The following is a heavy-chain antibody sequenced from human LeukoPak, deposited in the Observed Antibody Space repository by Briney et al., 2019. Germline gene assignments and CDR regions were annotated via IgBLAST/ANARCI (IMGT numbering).Heavy chain of an antibody. CDR2: ISSSSSYI. J-gene: IGHJ4*02. CDR1: GFIFSSYS. D-gene: IGHD6-13*01. CDR3: ARGSLAAAGNY. Sequence: PGGSLRLSCAASGFIFSSYSMNWVRQAPWKGLEWVSSISSSSSYIYYADSVKGRFTISRDNAKNSLYLQMNSLRAEDTAVYYCARGSLAAAGNYWGQGTLVTVSS. V-gene: IGHV3-21*01.